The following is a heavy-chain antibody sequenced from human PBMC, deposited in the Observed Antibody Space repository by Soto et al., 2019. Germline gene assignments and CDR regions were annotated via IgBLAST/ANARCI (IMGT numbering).Heavy chain of an antibody. CDR1: GIAFNSHT. J-gene: IGHJ4*02. V-gene: IGHV3-48*02. CDR3: ARGRTDYAYFEY. CDR2: ISTSGSTT. Sequence: XGSLRLSCLASGIAFNSHTMYWVRQPPGKGLEWVSYISTSGSTTNYADSVRGRFTISRDNARNSLSLQMNGLRDEDTAVYYCARGRTDYAYFEYWGQGNLVTVSS. D-gene: IGHD3-16*01.